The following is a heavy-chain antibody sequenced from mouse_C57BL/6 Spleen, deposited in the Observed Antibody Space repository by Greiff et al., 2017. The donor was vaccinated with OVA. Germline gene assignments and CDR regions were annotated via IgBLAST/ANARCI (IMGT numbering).Heavy chain of an antibody. CDR1: GYTFTSYW. J-gene: IGHJ2*01. Sequence: QVQLKQPGAELVKPGASVKVSCKASGYTFTSYWMHWVKQRPGQGLEWIGRIHPSDSDTNYNQKFKGKATLTVDKSSSTAYMQLSSLTSEDSAVYYCAIARGNWDYFDYWGQGTTLTVSS. D-gene: IGHD3-3*01. V-gene: IGHV1-74*01. CDR2: IHPSDSDT. CDR3: AIARGNWDYFDY.